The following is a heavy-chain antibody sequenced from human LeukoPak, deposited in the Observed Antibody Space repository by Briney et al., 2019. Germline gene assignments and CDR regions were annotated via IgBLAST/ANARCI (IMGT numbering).Heavy chain of an antibody. CDR2: IYYSGSS. Sequence: SGTLSLTCAVSGGSISSSNWWCWVSQSPRKGLEWIGEIYYSGSSNYNPSLLSRVGISLDKSSNKMSLMLRSVTTAATAISYFAKSVSETERATITAYWGQGTLVPVTA. J-gene: IGHJ4*02. D-gene: IGHD5-24*01. CDR1: GGSISSSNW. V-gene: IGHV4-4*02. CDR3: AKSVSETERATITAY.